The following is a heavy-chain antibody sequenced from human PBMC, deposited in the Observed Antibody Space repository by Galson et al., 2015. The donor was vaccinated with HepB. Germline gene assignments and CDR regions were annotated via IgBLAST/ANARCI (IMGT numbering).Heavy chain of an antibody. Sequence: SLRLSCAVSGFTFSDYYMSWIRQAPGKGLEWVSYISSSGSTIYYADSVRGRFTISRDNAKNSLYLQMNSLRAEDTAVYYCARVFRDFWSGVMDVWGKGTTVTVSS. J-gene: IGHJ6*03. CDR2: ISSSGSTI. CDR3: ARVFRDFWSGVMDV. V-gene: IGHV3-11*01. D-gene: IGHD3-3*01. CDR1: GFTFSDYY.